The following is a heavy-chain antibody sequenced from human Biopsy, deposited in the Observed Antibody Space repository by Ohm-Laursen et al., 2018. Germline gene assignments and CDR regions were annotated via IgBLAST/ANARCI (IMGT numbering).Heavy chain of an antibody. CDR3: ARSPPPYYYDNSGYYWVN. CDR1: GGSISSNTFY. D-gene: IGHD3-22*01. Sequence: SDTLSLTCTVSGGSISSNTFYWGWIRQPPGKGLEWIGSVDYSGSGHYNPSLESRITISVDTSKNQFSLRLSSVTAADTAVYYCARSPPPYYYDNSGYYWVNWGQGTLVTVSS. CDR2: VDYSGSG. V-gene: IGHV4-39*01. J-gene: IGHJ4*02.